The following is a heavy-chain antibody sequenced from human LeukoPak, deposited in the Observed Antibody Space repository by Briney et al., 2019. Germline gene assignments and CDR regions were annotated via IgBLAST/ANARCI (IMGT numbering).Heavy chain of an antibody. D-gene: IGHD3-22*01. Sequence: PGGSLRLSCAASGLTFSSFAMTWVRQAPGKGLEWVSAISGSGGDTYYADSVKGRFTVSRDNAKNTLYLQMNSLRAEDTALYYCAKDTLLLLYWGQGALVTVSS. CDR2: ISGSGGDT. CDR1: GLTFSSFA. J-gene: IGHJ4*02. CDR3: AKDTLLLLY. V-gene: IGHV3-23*01.